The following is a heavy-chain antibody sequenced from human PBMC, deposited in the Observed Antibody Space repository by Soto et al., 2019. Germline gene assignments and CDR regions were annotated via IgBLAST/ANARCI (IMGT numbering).Heavy chain of an antibody. D-gene: IGHD3-3*01. V-gene: IGHV2-5*02. CDR2: IYWDDDK. CDR1: GFSLSTSGVG. J-gene: IGHJ5*02. CDR3: AHASTYYHFWRCYNNRGCFAP. Sequence: QITLKESGPTLVKPTQTLTLTCTFSGFSLSTSGVGVGWIRQPPGKALEWLALIYWDDDKRYSPSLKSRLTTPKDTSKNQLVLTMTNMPPLDTATYSCAHASTYYHFWRCYNNRGCFAPWGQGTLLTLSS.